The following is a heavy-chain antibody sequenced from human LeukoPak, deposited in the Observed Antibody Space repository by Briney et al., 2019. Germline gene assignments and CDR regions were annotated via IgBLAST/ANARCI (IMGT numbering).Heavy chain of an antibody. V-gene: IGHV4-59*01. CDR2: IYYSGST. Sequence: SETLSLTCTVSGGSISSYYWSWVRQPPGKGLGWSGYIYYSGSTNYNPSLKRRVTISEDTSKNQFSLKWSCVLGADRTGYYSGSTNYNPSLTTRVTISVDPSQNPFSLKLSSVTAADTAVYYSAGGLGYSSGWYVEFDYWGQGTLVTVSS. CDR3: GSTNYNPSLTTRVTISVDPSQNPFSLKLSSVTAADTAVYYSAGGLGYSSGWYVEFDY. CDR1: GGSISSYY. J-gene: IGHJ4*02. D-gene: IGHD3-10*01.